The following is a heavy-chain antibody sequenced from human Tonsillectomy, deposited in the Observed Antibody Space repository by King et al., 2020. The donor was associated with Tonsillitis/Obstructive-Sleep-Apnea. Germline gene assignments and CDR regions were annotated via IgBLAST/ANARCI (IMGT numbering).Heavy chain of an antibody. Sequence: VQLVESGGGLVKPGGSLRLSCAASGFTFSDYYMSWIRQAPGKGLEWVSYISRSSSYTNYADFVKGRFTISRDNATNSLVVQMNSLRAEVTAVYYCARDWLDFDWGGRADRVDYYFMDVWGKGTTVTVSS. V-gene: IGHV3-11*05. D-gene: IGHD3-9*01. CDR1: GFTFSDYY. J-gene: IGHJ6*03. CDR3: ARDWLDFDWGGRADRVDYYFMDV. CDR2: ISRSSSYT.